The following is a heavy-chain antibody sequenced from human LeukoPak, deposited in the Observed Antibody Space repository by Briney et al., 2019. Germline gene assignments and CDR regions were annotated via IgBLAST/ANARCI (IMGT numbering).Heavy chain of an antibody. Sequence: GGSLRLSCAASGFTFSSYGMSWVRQAPGKGLEWVSAISGSGGSTYYADSVKGRFTISRDNSKNTLYLQMNSLRAEDTAVYYCAKDHVPLRYFDWLLYPDYWGQGTLVTVSS. CDR3: AKDHVPLRYFDWLLYPDY. D-gene: IGHD3-9*01. V-gene: IGHV3-23*01. CDR2: ISGSGGST. CDR1: GFTFSSYG. J-gene: IGHJ4*02.